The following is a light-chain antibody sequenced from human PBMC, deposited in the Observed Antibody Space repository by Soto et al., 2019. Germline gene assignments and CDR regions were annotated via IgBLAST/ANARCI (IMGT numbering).Light chain of an antibody. CDR1: SSDNGAYNY. CDR2: EVS. Sequence: QSVLTQPASVSGSPGQSITISCTGTSSDNGAYNYVSWYQQHPGKAPKVIIFEVSNRPSGVSNRFSGSKSGNTASLTISGLQPEDEADYHCSSYTGGNTYWIFGGGTKLTVL. V-gene: IGLV2-14*01. J-gene: IGLJ3*02. CDR3: SSYTGGNTYWI.